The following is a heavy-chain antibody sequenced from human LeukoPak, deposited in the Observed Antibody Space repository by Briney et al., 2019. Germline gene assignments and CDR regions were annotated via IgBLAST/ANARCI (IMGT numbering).Heavy chain of an antibody. CDR1: GYTFQTYW. CDR2: IYPGDSDT. J-gene: IGHJ4*02. Sequence: GESLKISCEASGYTFQTYWIGWVRQLPGKGPEWMGIIYPGDSDTRYSPSFQDQVIFSVDKSITTAYLQWTSLRASDTATYYCARPSDWNSGYCSGGSCPPHYWGQGTLVTVSS. V-gene: IGHV5-51*01. CDR3: ARPSDWNSGYCSGGSCPPHY. D-gene: IGHD2-15*01.